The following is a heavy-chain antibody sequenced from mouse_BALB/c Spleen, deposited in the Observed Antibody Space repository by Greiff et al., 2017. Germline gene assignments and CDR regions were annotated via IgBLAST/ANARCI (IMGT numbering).Heavy chain of an antibody. D-gene: IGHD1-1*02. CDR3: ARGPSLMDAMDY. Sequence: VQLVESGPGLVAPSQSLSITCTVSGFSLTSYGVHWVRQPPGKGLEWLGVIWAGGSTNYNSALMSRLSISKDNSKSQVFLKMNSLQTDDTAMYYCARGPSLMDAMDYWGQGTSVTVSS. J-gene: IGHJ4*01. CDR1: GFSLTSYG. CDR2: IWAGGST. V-gene: IGHV2-9*02.